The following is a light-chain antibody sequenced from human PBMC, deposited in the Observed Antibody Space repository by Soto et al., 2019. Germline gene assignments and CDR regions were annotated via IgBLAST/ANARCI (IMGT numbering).Light chain of an antibody. CDR3: QLYNTYPWT. CDR2: KAS. V-gene: IGKV1-5*03. Sequence: DIQMTQSPSTLSASVGDRVTITCRASQSISSWLAWYQQKPGKAPKLLIYKASTLGSGVPSRFSGSESGTEFTLTISSLQPDDFATYYCQLYNTYPWTFGQGTKVDIK. J-gene: IGKJ1*01. CDR1: QSISSW.